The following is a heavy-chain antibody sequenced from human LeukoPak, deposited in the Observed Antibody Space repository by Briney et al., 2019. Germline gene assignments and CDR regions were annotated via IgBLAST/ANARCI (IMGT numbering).Heavy chain of an antibody. CDR2: ISPSGDRT. Sequence: GGCLRLSCAASGFTFTNHPMHWVRQTSGKRLEYVSAISPSGDRTWYADSVKGRFTISRDNSKNTMYLQMGSLRPEDMGVYYCARAFRPASDPHDFYDFWGRGTTVTVSS. CDR1: GFTFTNHP. CDR3: ARAFRPASDPHDFYDF. V-gene: IGHV3-64*02. D-gene: IGHD3/OR15-3a*01. J-gene: IGHJ3*01.